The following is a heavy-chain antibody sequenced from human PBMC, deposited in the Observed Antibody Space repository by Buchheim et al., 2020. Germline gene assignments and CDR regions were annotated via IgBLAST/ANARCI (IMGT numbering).Heavy chain of an antibody. CDR3: AKSDYYDSSGYNWGFDY. D-gene: IGHD3-22*01. J-gene: IGHJ4*02. Sequence: QVQLVESGGGVVQPGRSLRLSCAASGFTFSNYGTHWVRQAPGKGLEWVAFIRYDGSNKYYADSVKGRFTISRDHSDNTLYLQMNSLRAEDTAVYYCAKSDYYDSSGYNWGFDYWGQGTL. CDR2: IRYDGSNK. CDR1: GFTFSNYG. V-gene: IGHV3-30*02.